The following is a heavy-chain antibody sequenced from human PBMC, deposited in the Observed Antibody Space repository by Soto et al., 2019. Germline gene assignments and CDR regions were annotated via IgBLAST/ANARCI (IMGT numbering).Heavy chain of an antibody. Sequence: SETLSLTCTVSGGSISSYYWSWIRQPPGKGLEWIGYIYYSGSTNYNPSLKSRVTISVDTSKNQFSLKLSSVTAADTAVYYCACCYYYYMDVWGKGTTVTVSS. CDR1: GGSISSYY. J-gene: IGHJ6*03. CDR2: IYYSGST. V-gene: IGHV4-59*08. CDR3: ACCYYYYMDV.